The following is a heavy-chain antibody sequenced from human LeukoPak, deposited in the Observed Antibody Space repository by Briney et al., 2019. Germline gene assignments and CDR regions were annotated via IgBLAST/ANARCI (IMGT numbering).Heavy chain of an antibody. Sequence: PSETLSLTCAVSGGSISSGGYSWSWIRQPPGKGLEWIGYIYHSGSTYYNPSLKSRVTISVDRSKNQFSLKLSSVTAADTAVYYCARGSVQLGYDYWGQGTLVTVSS. CDR2: IYHSGST. D-gene: IGHD6-13*01. J-gene: IGHJ4*02. CDR3: ARGSVQLGYDY. V-gene: IGHV4-30-2*01. CDR1: GGSISSGGYS.